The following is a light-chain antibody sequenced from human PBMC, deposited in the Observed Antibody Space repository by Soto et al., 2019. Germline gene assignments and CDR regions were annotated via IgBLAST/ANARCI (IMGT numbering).Light chain of an antibody. J-gene: IGKJ2*01. CDR3: QQYGSSPPYT. V-gene: IGKV3-20*01. CDR2: AAS. Sequence: EIVMTQSPGTLSLSPGERATLSCRASQPINNNFLGWYQQKPGQPPRLLIFAASRRATGIPDRFSGSGSGTDFTLPISRVEPADFGDYYCQQYGSSPPYTFGLGTKLDIK. CDR1: QPINNNF.